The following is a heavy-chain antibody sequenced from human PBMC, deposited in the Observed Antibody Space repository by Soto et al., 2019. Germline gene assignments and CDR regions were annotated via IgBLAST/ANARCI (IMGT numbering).Heavy chain of an antibody. CDR3: ATLPCIVVNDLCYNVFDL. D-gene: IGHD2-8*01. CDR1: GITLSNYA. CDR2: ISGDGDGT. V-gene: IGHV3-23*01. J-gene: IGHJ3*01. Sequence: GGSLRLSCAASGITLSNYAMSWVRQAPGKGLEWVSAISGDGDGTYYADSVQGRFTISRDNSKNTLSLQMNSLRAEDTAVYFCATLPCIVVNDLCYNVFDLWGQGTMVTVSS.